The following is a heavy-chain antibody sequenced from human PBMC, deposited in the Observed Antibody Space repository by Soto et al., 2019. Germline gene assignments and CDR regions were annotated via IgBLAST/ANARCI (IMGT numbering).Heavy chain of an antibody. J-gene: IGHJ6*02. CDR2: FDPEDGET. D-gene: IGHD1-26*01. CDR1: GYTLTELS. CDR3: ATTSSGSYSRSYYYYGMDV. Sequence: ASVKVSCKVSGYTLTELSMHWVRQAPGKGLEWMGGFDPEDGETIYAQKFQGRVTMTEDTSTDTAYMELSSLRSGDTAVYYCATTSSGSYSRSYYYYGMDVWGQGTTVTVSS. V-gene: IGHV1-24*01.